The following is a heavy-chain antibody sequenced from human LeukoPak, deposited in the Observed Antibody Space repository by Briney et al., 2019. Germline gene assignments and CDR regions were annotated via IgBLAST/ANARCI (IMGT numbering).Heavy chain of an antibody. Sequence: PSETLSLTCTVSGGSISSYYWSWIRQPPGKGLEWIGYIYYSGSTNYNPSLKSRVTISVDTSKNQFSLKLSSVTAADTAVYYCARVGRRGSYFSEDFDYWGQGTLVTVSS. J-gene: IGHJ4*02. CDR2: IYYSGST. V-gene: IGHV4-59*01. CDR3: ARVGRRGSYFSEDFDY. CDR1: GGSISSYY. D-gene: IGHD1-26*01.